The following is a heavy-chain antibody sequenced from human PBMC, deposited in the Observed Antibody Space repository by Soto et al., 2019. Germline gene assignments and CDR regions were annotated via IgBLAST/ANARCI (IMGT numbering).Heavy chain of an antibody. Sequence: ASVKVSCKVSGYTLTELSMHWVRQAPGKGLEWMGGFDADNGDTIYAQKFQGRLTMTTDTSTSTAYMELRSLRSDDTAVYYCARDGGVDPEKHFDYWGQGTLVTVSS. CDR1: GYTLTELS. V-gene: IGHV1-24*01. J-gene: IGHJ4*02. CDR2: FDADNGDT. D-gene: IGHD5-18*01. CDR3: ARDGGVDPEKHFDY.